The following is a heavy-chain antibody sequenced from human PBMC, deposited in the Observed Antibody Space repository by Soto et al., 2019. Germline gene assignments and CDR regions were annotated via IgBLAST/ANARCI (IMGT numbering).Heavy chain of an antibody. CDR2: IYYSGST. Sequence: SETLSLTCTVSGGSISSYYWSWIRQPPGKGLEWIGYIYYSGSTNYNPSLKSRVTISVDTSKNQFSLKLSSVAAADTAVYYCARMVWYYDSSGYPGFDYWGQGTLVTVSS. CDR1: GGSISSYY. D-gene: IGHD3-22*01. J-gene: IGHJ4*02. CDR3: ARMVWYYDSSGYPGFDY. V-gene: IGHV4-59*01.